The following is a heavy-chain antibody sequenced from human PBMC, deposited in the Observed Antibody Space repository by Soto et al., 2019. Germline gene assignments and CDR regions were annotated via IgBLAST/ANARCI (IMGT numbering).Heavy chain of an antibody. CDR1: GFTFSSYS. CDR2: ISSSSSTI. CDR3: ARDKGGGNSLAFDY. J-gene: IGHJ4*02. Sequence: EVQLVESGGGLVQPGGSLRLSCASSGFTFSSYSMNWVRQAPGKGLEWVSYISSSSSTIYYADSVKGRFTISRDNAKNSLYLQMNSLRDEDTAVYYCARDKGGGNSLAFDYWGQGTLVTVSS. V-gene: IGHV3-48*02. D-gene: IGHD2-21*02.